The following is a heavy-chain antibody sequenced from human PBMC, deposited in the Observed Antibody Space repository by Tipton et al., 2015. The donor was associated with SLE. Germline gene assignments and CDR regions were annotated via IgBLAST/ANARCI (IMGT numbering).Heavy chain of an antibody. D-gene: IGHD6-19*01. Sequence: SLRLSCAGSGFTFNNYAMSWVRQAPGKGLEWVSGISASSGSLYYTDSVRGRFPISRDNSKNTLYLQMNSLRVEDTAVYYCAKDRAPAVYDLFDPWGQGTLVTVSS. V-gene: IGHV3-23*01. CDR1: GFTFNNYA. CDR3: AKDRAPAVYDLFDP. CDR2: ISASSGSL. J-gene: IGHJ5*02.